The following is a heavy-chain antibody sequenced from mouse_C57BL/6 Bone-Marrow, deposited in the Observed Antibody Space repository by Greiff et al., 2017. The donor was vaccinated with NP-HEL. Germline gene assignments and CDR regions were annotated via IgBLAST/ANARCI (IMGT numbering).Heavy chain of an antibody. V-gene: IGHV1-55*01. CDR3: ARSQDRTWDVVDY. J-gene: IGHJ2*01. CDR1: GYTFTSYW. Sequence: QVQLQQSGAELVKPGASVKMSCKASGYTFTSYWITWVKQRPGQGLEWIGDIYPGSGSTNYNEKFKSKATLTVDTSSSTAYMQLSSLTSEDSAVYYCARSQDRTWDVVDYWGQGTTLTVSS. CDR2: IYPGSGST. D-gene: IGHD4-1*01.